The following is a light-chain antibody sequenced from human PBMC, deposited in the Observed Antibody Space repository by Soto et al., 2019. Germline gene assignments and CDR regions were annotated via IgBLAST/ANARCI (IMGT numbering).Light chain of an antibody. Sequence: EIVLTQSPGTLSLSPGERATLSCRASQSVSSSYLNWYQQKPGQAPRLLIYGASSRATGIPDRFSGSGSGTDFTLTISRLEPEDFAVYYCQQYDSSPKLTFGGGTKVEIK. CDR2: GAS. V-gene: IGKV3-20*01. J-gene: IGKJ4*01. CDR3: QQYDSSPKLT. CDR1: QSVSSSY.